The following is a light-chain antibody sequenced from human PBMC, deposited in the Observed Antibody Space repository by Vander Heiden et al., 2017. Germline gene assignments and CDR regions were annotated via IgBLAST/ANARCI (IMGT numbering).Light chain of an antibody. CDR2: GAS. CDR1: QSVSSTY. Sequence: EIVLTQSPGTLSLSPGERATLSCMASQSVSSTYLAWYQQTSGQAPRLLIYGASSRATGIPDRFSGSGSGTDFTLTISRLEPEDFAVYYCQQYGSSPLTFGGGTKVEIK. V-gene: IGKV3-20*01. J-gene: IGKJ4*01. CDR3: QQYGSSPLT.